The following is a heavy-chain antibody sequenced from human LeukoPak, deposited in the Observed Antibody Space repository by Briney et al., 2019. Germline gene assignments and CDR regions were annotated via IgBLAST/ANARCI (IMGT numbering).Heavy chain of an antibody. CDR2: ISGSGGST. Sequence: GGSLRLSCAASGFTFSSYAMSWVRQAPGKGLEWVSAISGSGGSTYYADSVKGRFTISRDNSKNTLYLQMNSLRAEDTAVYYCAKGRAYYGSGIPLDYWGQGTLVTVSS. V-gene: IGHV3-23*01. D-gene: IGHD3-10*01. CDR1: GFTFSSYA. CDR3: AKGRAYYGSGIPLDY. J-gene: IGHJ4*02.